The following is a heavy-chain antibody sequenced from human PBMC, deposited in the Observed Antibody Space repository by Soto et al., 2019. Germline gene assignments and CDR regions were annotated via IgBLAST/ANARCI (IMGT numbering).Heavy chain of an antibody. Sequence: GGSMRLSGAASGLTFNDYYMSWIRQAPGKGLEWVSYISSSSSYTNYADSVKGRFTISRDNAKNSLYLQMNSLRAEDTAVYYCTIAPYSSRPGYWGQGTLVTVSS. D-gene: IGHD6-13*01. CDR2: ISSSSSYT. V-gene: IGHV3-11*06. CDR1: GLTFNDYY. CDR3: TIAPYSSRPGY. J-gene: IGHJ4*02.